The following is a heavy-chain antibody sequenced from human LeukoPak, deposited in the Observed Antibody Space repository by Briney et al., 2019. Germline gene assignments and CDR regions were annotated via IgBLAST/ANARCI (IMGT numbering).Heavy chain of an antibody. CDR3: ARDLVKAVAGYFDY. Sequence: PGGSLRLSCAASGFTFSSYAMHWVRQAPGKGLEWVAVISYDGSNKYYADSVKGRFTISRDNSKNTLYLQMNSLRAEDTAVYYCARDLVKAVAGYFDYWGQGTLVTVSS. D-gene: IGHD2-15*01. CDR2: ISYDGSNK. J-gene: IGHJ4*02. CDR1: GFTFSSYA. V-gene: IGHV3-30-3*01.